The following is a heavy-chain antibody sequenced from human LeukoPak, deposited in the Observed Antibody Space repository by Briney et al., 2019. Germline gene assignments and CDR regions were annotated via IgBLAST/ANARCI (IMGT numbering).Heavy chain of an antibody. CDR3: ARSGGNYYYYYIDV. J-gene: IGHJ6*03. Sequence: SVKVSCKASGGTFISYAISWVRQAPGQGLEWMGGIIPIFGTANYAQKFQGRVTITTDESTSTAYMELSSLRSEDTAVYYCARSGGNYYYYYIDVWGKGTTVSVSS. D-gene: IGHD2-15*01. CDR1: GGTFISYA. V-gene: IGHV1-69*05. CDR2: IIPIFGTA.